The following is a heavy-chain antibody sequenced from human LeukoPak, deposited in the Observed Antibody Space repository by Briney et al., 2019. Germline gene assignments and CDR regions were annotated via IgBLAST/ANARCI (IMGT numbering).Heavy chain of an antibody. CDR2: IYYSGGT. CDR3: ARRTMPPYYFDY. Sequence: PSETLSLTCTVSGGSISSSNYYWGWIRQPPGKGLEWIGSIYYSGGTYYNPSLTSRVTISVDTSKNQCSLKLSSGTAADTALYYCARRTMPPYYFDYWGQGTLVTVSS. D-gene: IGHD2-2*01. J-gene: IGHJ4*02. CDR1: GGSISSSNYY. V-gene: IGHV4-39*01.